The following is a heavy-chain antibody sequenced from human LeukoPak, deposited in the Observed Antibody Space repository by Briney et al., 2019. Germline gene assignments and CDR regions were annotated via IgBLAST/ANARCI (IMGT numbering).Heavy chain of an antibody. J-gene: IGHJ4*02. D-gene: IGHD6-13*01. CDR3: ARALRYIAAFDY. V-gene: IGHV3-53*01. CDR1: GFTVSSNY. CDR2: IYSGGST. Sequence: GGSLRLSRAASGFTVSSNYMSWVRQAPGKGLEWVSVIYSGGSTYYADSVKGRFTISRDNSKNTLYLQMNSLRAEDTAVYYCARALRYIAAFDYWGQGTLVTVSS.